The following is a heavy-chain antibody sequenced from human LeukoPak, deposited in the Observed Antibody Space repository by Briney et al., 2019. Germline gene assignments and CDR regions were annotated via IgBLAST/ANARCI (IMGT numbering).Heavy chain of an antibody. D-gene: IGHD6-6*01. CDR2: INPSGGST. V-gene: IGHV1-46*01. CDR3: ARERIAARPTDTNFDY. CDR1: GYTFTSYY. J-gene: IGHJ4*02. Sequence: ASVKVSCKASGYTFTSYYMHWVRQAPGQGLEWMGIINPSGGSTSYAQKFQGRVTMTRDTSTSTVYMELSGLRSEDTAVYYCARERIAARPTDTNFDYWGQGTLVTVSS.